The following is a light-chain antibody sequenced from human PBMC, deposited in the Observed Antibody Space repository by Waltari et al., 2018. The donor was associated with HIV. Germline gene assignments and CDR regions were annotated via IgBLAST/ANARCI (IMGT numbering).Light chain of an antibody. CDR3: SAWDSSLSAVV. CDR2: TNN. Sequence: QAGLTQPPSVSKGLRQTATLTCTGNSNNVGNQGAAWLQQHQGHPPKLLSYTNNNRPSGISARLSASRSGNTAALTITGLQPEDEADYYCSAWDSSLSAVVFGGGTKLTVL. CDR1: SNNVGNQG. J-gene: IGLJ2*01. V-gene: IGLV10-54*01.